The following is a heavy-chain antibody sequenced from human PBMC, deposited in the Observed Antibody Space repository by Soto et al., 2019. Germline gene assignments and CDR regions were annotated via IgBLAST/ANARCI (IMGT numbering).Heavy chain of an antibody. CDR1: GFTFSSYV. CDR3: AFQWLVLKTMYYFDY. Sequence: FLRLSCAASGFTFSSYVMSWVRQAPGKGLEWVSAISGSGGSTYYADSVKGRFTISRDNSKNTLYLQMNSLRAEDTAVYYCAFQWLVLKTMYYFDYWGQGTLVTVSS. V-gene: IGHV3-23*01. CDR2: ISGSGGST. J-gene: IGHJ4*02. D-gene: IGHD6-19*01.